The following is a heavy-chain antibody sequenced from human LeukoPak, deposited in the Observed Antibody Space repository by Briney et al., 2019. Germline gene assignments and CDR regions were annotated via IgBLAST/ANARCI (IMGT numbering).Heavy chain of an antibody. CDR3: ARARALASYTSGWHGWFDP. J-gene: IGHJ5*02. Sequence: PGGSLRLSCAASGFTFSSYAMSWVRQAPGKGLEWVSAISGSGGSTYYADSVKGRFTISRDNSKNTLYLQMNSLRAEDTAVYYCARARALASYTSGWHGWFDPWGQGTLVTVSS. D-gene: IGHD6-19*01. V-gene: IGHV3-23*01. CDR1: GFTFSSYA. CDR2: ISGSGGST.